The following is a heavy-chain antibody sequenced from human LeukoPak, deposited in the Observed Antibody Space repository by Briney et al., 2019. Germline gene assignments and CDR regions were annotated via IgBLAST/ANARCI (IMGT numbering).Heavy chain of an antibody. D-gene: IGHD6-19*01. J-gene: IGHJ4*02. CDR2: ISVDGSNK. V-gene: IGHV3-30-3*02. CDR3: AKKNRYTSGWSPSY. Sequence: GGSLRLSCAASGFTFNNYVMHWVRQAPGKGLEWVAVISVDGSNKYYADSVKGRFTISRDTSKNILFLQMNSLRPEDTAVYYCAKKNRYTSGWSPSYWGQGTLVTVSS. CDR1: GFTFNNYV.